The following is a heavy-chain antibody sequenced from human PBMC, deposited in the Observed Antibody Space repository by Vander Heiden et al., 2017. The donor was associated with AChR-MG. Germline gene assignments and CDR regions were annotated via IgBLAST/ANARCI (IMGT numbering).Heavy chain of an antibody. J-gene: IGHJ4*02. CDR3: ARSRETDY. Sequence: EVQLVESGGGLVQPGGSLRLSCAASGFTFSSYSMNWVRQAPGKGLEWVSYISSSRRTIYYADSVKGRFTISRDNAKNSLYMQMNSLRDEDTAVYYFARSRETDYWGQGTLVTVSS. CDR1: GFTFSSYS. CDR2: ISSSRRTI. V-gene: IGHV3-48*02.